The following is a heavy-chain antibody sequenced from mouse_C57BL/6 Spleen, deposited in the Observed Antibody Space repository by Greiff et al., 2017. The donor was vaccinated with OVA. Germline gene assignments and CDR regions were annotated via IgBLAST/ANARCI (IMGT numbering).Heavy chain of an antibody. V-gene: IGHV1-61*01. CDR2: IYPSDSET. CDR1: GYTFTSYW. CDR3: AREGFYDGYYVFDY. D-gene: IGHD2-3*01. Sequence: QVQLQQPGAELVRPGSSVKLSCKASGYTFTSYWMDWVKQRPGQGLEWIGNIYPSDSETHYNQKFKDKATLTVDKSSSTAYMQLSSLTSEDAAVYYCAREGFYDGYYVFDYWGQGTTLTVSS. J-gene: IGHJ2*01.